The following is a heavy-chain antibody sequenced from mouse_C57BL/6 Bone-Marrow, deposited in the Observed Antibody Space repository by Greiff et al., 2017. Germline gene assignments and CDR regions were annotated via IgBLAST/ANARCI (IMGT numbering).Heavy chain of an antibody. D-gene: IGHD1-1*01. V-gene: IGHV1-58*01. Sequence: VQLQQSGAELVRPGSSVKMSCKTSGYTFTSYGINWVKQRPGQGLEWIGYICIGNGYTEYNEKFKGKATLTSDTSSSTAYMQLSSLTSEDSAIYFCAREVLRSYAMDYWGQGTSVTVSS. CDR1: GYTFTSYG. CDR2: ICIGNGYT. CDR3: AREVLRSYAMDY. J-gene: IGHJ4*01.